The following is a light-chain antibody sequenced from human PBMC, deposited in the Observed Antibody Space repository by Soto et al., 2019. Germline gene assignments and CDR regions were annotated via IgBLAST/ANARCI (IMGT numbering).Light chain of an antibody. Sequence: DVVMTQTPLSLSVTPGQPASISCKSSQSLLHITGETFLFWYLQKPGQSPQLLIYEVSTRVSGVPDRFSGSGSGTDFTLEISRVETDDVDIYYCMQSTQLPPTFGQGTRLEIK. CDR3: MQSTQLPPT. CDR2: EVS. V-gene: IGKV2D-29*02. CDR1: QSLLHITGETF. J-gene: IGKJ5*01.